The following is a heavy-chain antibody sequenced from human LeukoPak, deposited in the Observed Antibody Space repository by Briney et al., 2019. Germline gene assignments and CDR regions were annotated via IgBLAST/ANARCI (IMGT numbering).Heavy chain of an antibody. CDR2: INPNSGGT. CDR3: ARQYYDSSGYYLCYFDY. D-gene: IGHD3-22*01. J-gene: IGHJ4*02. Sequence: ASVKVSCKASGYTFTGYYMHWVRQAPGQGLEWMGRINPNSGGTNYAQKFQGRVTMTRDTSISTAYMELSRLRSDDTAVYYCARQYYDSSGYYLCYFDYWGQGTLVTVSS. V-gene: IGHV1-2*06. CDR1: GYTFTGYY.